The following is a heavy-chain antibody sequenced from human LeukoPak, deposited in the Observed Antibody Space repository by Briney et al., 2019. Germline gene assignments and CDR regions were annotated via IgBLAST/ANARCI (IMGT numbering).Heavy chain of an antibody. Sequence: GGSLRLSCAASGFSFTTHNMNWVRQAPGKGLEWISYISGSGEAIFYADSVQGRFTISRDNAKNSIYLQMNTLRAEDTAVYYCARTYGSGSLDYGGQGTLVTVSS. CDR1: GFSFTTHN. CDR3: ARTYGSGSLDY. V-gene: IGHV3-48*01. J-gene: IGHJ4*02. D-gene: IGHD2-15*01. CDR2: ISGSGEAI.